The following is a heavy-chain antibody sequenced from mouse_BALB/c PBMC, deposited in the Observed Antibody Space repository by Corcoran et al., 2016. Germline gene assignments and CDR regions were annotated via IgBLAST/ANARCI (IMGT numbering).Heavy chain of an antibody. Sequence: QVLLQKSGGKRNTTGASAKISCKATGSTFRSYWIAWVKQRPGHGLEWIGEILPGSGSTNYNEKFKGKATFTAATSSNTAYMQLSSLTSEDSAVYYCARYLRYDFDYWGQGTTLTVSS. CDR2: ILPGSGST. J-gene: IGHJ2*01. CDR1: GSTFRSYW. D-gene: IGHD2-14*01. CDR3: ARYLRYDFDY. V-gene: IGHV1-9*01.